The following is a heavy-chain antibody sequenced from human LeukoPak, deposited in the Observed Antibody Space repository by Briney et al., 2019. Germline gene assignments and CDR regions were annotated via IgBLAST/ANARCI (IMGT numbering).Heavy chain of an antibody. D-gene: IGHD6-6*01. V-gene: IGHV3-74*01. CDR1: GFTFSSYW. J-gene: IGHJ3*02. CDR2: ISTDGSST. CDR3: VREYSSSSGRAFDI. Sequence: GGSLRLSCAASGFTFSSYWMHWVRQAPGKGLVWVSRISTDGSSTNSADSVKGRFAISRDNAKNTLYLQMNSLRAEDTAVYYCVREYSSSSGRAFDIWGQGTMVTVSP.